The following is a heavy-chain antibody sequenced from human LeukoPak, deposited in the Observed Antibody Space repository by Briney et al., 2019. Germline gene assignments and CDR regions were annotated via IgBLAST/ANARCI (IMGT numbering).Heavy chain of an antibody. D-gene: IGHD4-17*01. CDR1: GFTFSNYL. Sequence: PGGSLRLSCVASGFTFSNYLMNWVRQAPGRGPEWVSVISGSGGRTYYADSVKGRFTISRDNSKNTLFLQMNSLRVEDTAVYYCAKGAQDYGDSTTDYWGQGTRVTVSS. J-gene: IGHJ4*02. CDR2: ISGSGGRT. V-gene: IGHV3-23*01. CDR3: AKGAQDYGDSTTDY.